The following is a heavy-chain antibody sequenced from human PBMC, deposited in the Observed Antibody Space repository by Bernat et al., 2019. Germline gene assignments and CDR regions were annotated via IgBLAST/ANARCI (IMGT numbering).Heavy chain of an antibody. CDR2: ISSSGSTI. J-gene: IGHJ4*02. Sequence: EVQLVESGGGLVQPGGSLRLSCAASGFTFSSYEMNWVRQAPGKGLEWASYISSSGSTIYYADSVKGRFTISRDNAKNSLYLQMNSLRAEDTAVYYCAGAGRNSSTWYPYYFDYWGQGTLVTVSS. V-gene: IGHV3-48*03. CDR1: GFTFSSYE. CDR3: AGAGRNSSTWYPYYFDY. D-gene: IGHD6-13*01.